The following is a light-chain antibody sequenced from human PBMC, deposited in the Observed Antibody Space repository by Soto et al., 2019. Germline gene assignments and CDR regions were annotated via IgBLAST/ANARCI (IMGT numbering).Light chain of an antibody. CDR1: PSDIGAYNY. V-gene: IGLV2-14*03. CDR2: DVT. CDR3: GSYTISSTPMI. Sequence: QSVLTQPASVSGSPGQSITISCSGTPSDIGAYNYVSWYQHHPGKAPKVIIYDVTNRPSGVSSRFSGSKSGTTASLTISGLQAEDEANYYCGSYTISSTPMIFGGGTNLTVL. J-gene: IGLJ2*01.